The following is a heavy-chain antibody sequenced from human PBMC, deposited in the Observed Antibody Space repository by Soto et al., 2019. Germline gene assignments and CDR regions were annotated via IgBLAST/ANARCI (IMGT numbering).Heavy chain of an antibody. J-gene: IGHJ6*02. Sequence: GESLKISCKGSGYXFTSYWIGWVRQMPGKGLEWMGIIYPGDSDTRYSPSFQGQVTISADKSISTAYLQWSSLKASDTAMYYCARHRSTLLWFGDNPNWGMDVWGQGTTVTVSS. D-gene: IGHD3-10*01. V-gene: IGHV5-51*01. CDR3: ARHRSTLLWFGDNPNWGMDV. CDR1: GYXFTSYW. CDR2: IYPGDSDT.